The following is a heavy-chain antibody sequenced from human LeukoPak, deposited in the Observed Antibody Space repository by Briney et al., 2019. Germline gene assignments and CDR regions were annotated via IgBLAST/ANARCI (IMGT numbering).Heavy chain of an antibody. J-gene: IGHJ5*02. D-gene: IGHD3-22*01. V-gene: IGHV3-23*01. Sequence: GGSLRLSCAASGFTFSSYGMSWVRQAPGKGLEWVSAISGSGGSTHYADSVKGRFTISRDNSKNTLYLQMNSLRAEDTAVYYCARDRYYYDSSGSAWGQGTLVTVSS. CDR2: ISGSGGST. CDR3: ARDRYYYDSSGSA. CDR1: GFTFSSYG.